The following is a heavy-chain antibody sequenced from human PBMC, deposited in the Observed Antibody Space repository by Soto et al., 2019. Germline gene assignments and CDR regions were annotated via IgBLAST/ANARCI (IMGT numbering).Heavy chain of an antibody. CDR2: IIPIFGTA. V-gene: IGHV1-69*13. CDR3: ARDHSIAARHFDY. CDR1: GVTFSSYA. Sequence: SVKVSCKASGVTFSSYAISWVRQAPGQGLEWMGGIIPIFGTANYAQKFQGRVTITADESTSTAYIELSSLRSEDTAVYYCARDHSIAARHFDYWGQGTLVTVSS. D-gene: IGHD6-6*01. J-gene: IGHJ4*02.